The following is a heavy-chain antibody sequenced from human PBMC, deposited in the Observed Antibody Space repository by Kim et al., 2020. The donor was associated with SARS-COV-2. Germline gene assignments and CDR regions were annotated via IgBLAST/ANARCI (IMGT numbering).Heavy chain of an antibody. D-gene: IGHD3-10*01. V-gene: IGHV4-38-2*02. J-gene: IGHJ4*01. Sequence: SETLSLTCTVSGYSISSGYYWGWIRQPPGKGLEWIGSIYHSGSTYYNPSLKSRVTISVDTSKNQFSLKLSSVTAADTAVYYCAIDVAPVYYGSGSYRYWG. CDR3: AIDVAPVYYGSGSYRY. CDR2: IYHSGST. CDR1: GYSISSGYY.